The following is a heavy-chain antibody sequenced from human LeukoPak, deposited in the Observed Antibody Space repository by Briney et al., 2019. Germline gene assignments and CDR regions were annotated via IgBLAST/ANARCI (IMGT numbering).Heavy chain of an antibody. CDR1: GFTFSSYA. Sequence: GGSLRLSCAASGFTFSSYAMSWVRQAPGKGLEWVSAISGSGGSTYYADSVKGRFTISRDNSKNTLYLQMNSLRAEDTAVYYCAKDQGFNHGSGSYYLNWGQGTLVTVSS. D-gene: IGHD3-10*01. CDR3: AKDQGFNHGSGSYYLN. J-gene: IGHJ4*02. CDR2: ISGSGGST. V-gene: IGHV3-23*01.